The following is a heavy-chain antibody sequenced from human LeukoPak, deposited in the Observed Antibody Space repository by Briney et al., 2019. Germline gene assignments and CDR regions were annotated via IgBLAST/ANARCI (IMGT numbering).Heavy chain of an antibody. D-gene: IGHD6-13*01. J-gene: IGHJ3*02. Sequence: GESLKISCKGSGYSFTTYWIAWVRQMPGKGLEWMGIIYPGDSDARYSPSFQGQVTISADKSISTAYLQWSSLKASDTAMYYCARRLAAANTDAFDIWGQGTMVTISS. V-gene: IGHV5-51*01. CDR1: GYSFTTYW. CDR3: ARRLAAANTDAFDI. CDR2: IYPGDSDA.